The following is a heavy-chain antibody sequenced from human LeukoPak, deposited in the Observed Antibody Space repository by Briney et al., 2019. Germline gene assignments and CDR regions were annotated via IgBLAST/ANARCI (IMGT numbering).Heavy chain of an antibody. J-gene: IGHJ4*02. V-gene: IGHV3-30*04. Sequence: PGGSLRLSCAASGFTFSSYAMHWVRQAPGKGLEWVAVISYDGSNKYYADSVKGRFTISRDNSKNTLYLQMNSLRAEDTAVYYCARDRAWELQGGIIFWGQGTLVTVSS. CDR1: GFTFSSYA. D-gene: IGHD1-26*01. CDR2: ISYDGSNK. CDR3: ARDRAWELQGGIIF.